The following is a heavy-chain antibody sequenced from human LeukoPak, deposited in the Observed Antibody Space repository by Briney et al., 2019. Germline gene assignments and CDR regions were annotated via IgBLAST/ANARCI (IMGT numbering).Heavy chain of an antibody. CDR3: ARDSDSLTAYYTFSWFDP. V-gene: IGHV1-2*06. CDR2: IDPNSGGT. Sequence: GASVKVSCKASGYTFTGYYMHWVRQAPGQGLEWVGRIDPNSGGTNYAQKFQGRVTMTRDTSISTAYMELSRLRSDDTAVYYCARDSDSLTAYYTFSWFDPWGQGTLVTVSS. D-gene: IGHD3-9*01. J-gene: IGHJ5*02. CDR1: GYTFTGYY.